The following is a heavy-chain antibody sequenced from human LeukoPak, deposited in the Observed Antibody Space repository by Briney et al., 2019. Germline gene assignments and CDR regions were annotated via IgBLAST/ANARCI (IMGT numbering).Heavy chain of an antibody. J-gene: IGHJ6*02. V-gene: IGHV3-11*01. CDR1: GFTFSDYY. CDR2: ISGGSRTI. CDR3: ARSILRFLEWLLGDYGMDV. D-gene: IGHD3-3*01. Sequence: GGSLRLSCAASGFTFSDYYMNWIRQAPGKGLEWVSSISGGSRTINYADSVKGRFTTSRDNAKNSLFLQVNSLRAEDTAVYYCARSILRFLEWLLGDYGMDVWGQGTTVTVSS.